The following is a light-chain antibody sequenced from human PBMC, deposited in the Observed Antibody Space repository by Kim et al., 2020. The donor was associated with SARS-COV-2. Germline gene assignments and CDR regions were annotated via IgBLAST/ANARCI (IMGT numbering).Light chain of an antibody. CDR3: QQYKSYPLT. Sequence: ASVGERVTSTCRTSQGISNSLDWFQQKPGEVPKCLMYATSSLQSGVPSKFSGSGSGTDFTLTISSLQPEDFATYFCQQYKSYPLTFGGGTKVDIK. CDR1: QGISNS. CDR2: ATS. J-gene: IGKJ4*01. V-gene: IGKV1-16*02.